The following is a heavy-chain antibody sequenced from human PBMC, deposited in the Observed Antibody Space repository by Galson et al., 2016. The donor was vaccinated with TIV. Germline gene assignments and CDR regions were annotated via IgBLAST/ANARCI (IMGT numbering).Heavy chain of an antibody. CDR3: ARGTDYAKIGAGAED. Sequence: SLRLSCAASGFTFSTYWMHWVRQVPGKGVMWVSRIDNDGSQTDYADSVRGRFTVSRDNAKNALYLQMSSLRAEDTAVYYCARGTDYAKIGAGAEDWGQGSLVTVSS. CDR1: GFTFSTYW. V-gene: IGHV3-74*01. J-gene: IGHJ4*02. CDR2: IDNDGSQT. D-gene: IGHD4-17*01.